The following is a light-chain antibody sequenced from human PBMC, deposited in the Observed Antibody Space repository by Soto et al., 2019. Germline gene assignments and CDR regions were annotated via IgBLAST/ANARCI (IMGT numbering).Light chain of an antibody. V-gene: IGLV2-14*01. Sequence: QSVLTQPASVSGSPGQSITISCTGTSSDVGGYNFVSWYQQHPGKAPNLLIFEVSNRPSGVSNRFSGSKSGNTASLSISGLQAEDEADYYCCSYTTTSTWVLGGGTKLTVL. CDR2: EVS. CDR1: SSDVGGYNF. CDR3: CSYTTTSTWV. J-gene: IGLJ3*02.